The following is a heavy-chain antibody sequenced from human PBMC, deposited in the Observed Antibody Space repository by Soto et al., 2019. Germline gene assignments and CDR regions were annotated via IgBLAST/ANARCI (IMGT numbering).Heavy chain of an antibody. CDR3: AKSSGYRKYYFDY. Sequence: QVQLVESGGGVVQPGRSLRLSCAASGFTFSSYGMHWVRQAPGKGLEWMAVISYDGSNKYYADSVKGRFTISRDNSKNTLYLQMNSLRAEDTAVYYCAKSSGYRKYYFDYWGQGTLVTVSS. V-gene: IGHV3-30*18. J-gene: IGHJ4*02. CDR2: ISYDGSNK. CDR1: GFTFSSYG. D-gene: IGHD3-22*01.